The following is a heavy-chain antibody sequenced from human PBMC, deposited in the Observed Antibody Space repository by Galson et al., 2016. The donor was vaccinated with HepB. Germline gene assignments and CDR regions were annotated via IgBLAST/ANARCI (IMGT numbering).Heavy chain of an antibody. CDR2: ISGSSEAI. D-gene: IGHD1-26*01. V-gene: IGHV3-23*01. Sequence: SLRLSCAASGFTFSTYAMSWVRQAPGKGLEWVSGISGSSEAIYYADSVKSRFTISRDNSKNALYLQMNSLRAEDTAVYYCATRLRAPANLGQGAQVTVSS. CDR1: GFTFSTYA. CDR3: ATRLRAPAN. J-gene: IGHJ4*02.